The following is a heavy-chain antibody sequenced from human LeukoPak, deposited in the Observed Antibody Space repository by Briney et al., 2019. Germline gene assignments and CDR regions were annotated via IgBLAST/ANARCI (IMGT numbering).Heavy chain of an antibody. J-gene: IGHJ5*02. V-gene: IGHV3-74*01. CDR1: GFTFSRYW. D-gene: IGHD3-22*01. CDR2: VNSDGSST. CDR3: ARGENYDSSGYGKLDH. Sequence: GGSLRLSCAASGFTFSRYWMQWVRHAPGKGLVWVSRVNSDGSSTSYADSVKGRFTISRDNAKNTLYLQMNSLRAEDTAAYYCARGENYDSSGYGKLDHWGQGTLVTVSS.